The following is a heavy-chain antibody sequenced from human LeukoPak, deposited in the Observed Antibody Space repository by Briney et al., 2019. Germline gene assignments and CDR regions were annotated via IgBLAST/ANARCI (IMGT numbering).Heavy chain of an antibody. CDR1: SYTFIRYG. V-gene: IGHV1-18*01. Sequence: ASVKVSCKASSYTFIRYGISWVRQAPGQGLEWMGWISAYNGNTNYAQKFQGRVAMTTDTSTSTAYMELRSLRSDDTAVYYCARMYYYASGNSGREKYYFDYWGQGTLVTVSS. J-gene: IGHJ4*02. CDR3: ARMYYYASGNSGREKYYFDY. CDR2: ISAYNGNT. D-gene: IGHD3-10*01.